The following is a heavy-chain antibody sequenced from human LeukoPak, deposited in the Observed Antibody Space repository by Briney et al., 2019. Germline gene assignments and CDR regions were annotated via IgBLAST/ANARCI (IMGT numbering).Heavy chain of an antibody. CDR2: INHSGST. J-gene: IGHJ4*02. D-gene: IGHD3-10*01. Sequence: SETLSLTCAVYGGSFSGYYWSWIRQPPRKGLEWIGEINHSGSTNYNPSLKSRVTISVDTSKNQFSLNLNSVTAADTAFYYCASDRIWFGESTNEYWGQGTLVTVSS. V-gene: IGHV4-34*01. CDR1: GGSFSGYY. CDR3: ASDRIWFGESTNEY.